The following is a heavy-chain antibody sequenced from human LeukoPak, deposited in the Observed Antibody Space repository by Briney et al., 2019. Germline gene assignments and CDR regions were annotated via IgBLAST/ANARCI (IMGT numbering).Heavy chain of an antibody. J-gene: IGHJ4*02. Sequence: GGSLRLSCVVSGFTFSSFWMHWVRQGPGKGLMWVSRINMDGSSTSYADSVKGRFTISRDNAKNTLYLQMNSLRAEDTAVYYCAKAPDILTAYYFDYWGQGTLVTVSS. CDR2: INMDGSST. CDR3: AKAPDILTAYYFDY. CDR1: GFTFSSFW. D-gene: IGHD3-9*01. V-gene: IGHV3-74*01.